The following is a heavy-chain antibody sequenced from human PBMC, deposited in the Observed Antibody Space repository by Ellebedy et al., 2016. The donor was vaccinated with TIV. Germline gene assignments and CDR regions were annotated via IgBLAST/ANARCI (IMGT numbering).Heavy chain of an antibody. J-gene: IGHJ3*02. Sequence: GGSLRLXCAASGFTFSSYWMSWVRQAPGKGLEWVANIKQDGSEKYYVDSVKGRFTISRDNAKNSLYLQMNSLRAEDTAVYYCARAPPIVVVPAATYPDAFDIWGQGTMVTVSS. D-gene: IGHD2-2*01. CDR2: IKQDGSEK. CDR1: GFTFSSYW. V-gene: IGHV3-7*01. CDR3: ARAPPIVVVPAATYPDAFDI.